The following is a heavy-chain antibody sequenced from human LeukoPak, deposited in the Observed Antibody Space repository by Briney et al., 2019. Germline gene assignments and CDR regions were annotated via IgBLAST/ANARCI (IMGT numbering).Heavy chain of an antibody. J-gene: IGHJ4*02. D-gene: IGHD1-14*01. CDR2: IYYSGST. Sequence: PSQTLSLTCTVSGGSIGSTTYYWSWIRQHPGKGLEWIGYIYYSGSTYYNPSLKSRVTISVDTSKNQFSLKLSSVTAADTAVYYCARDRSPSGTSTRNLDFWGQGTLVTVSS. CDR1: GGSIGSTTYY. V-gene: IGHV4-31*03. CDR3: ARDRSPSGTSTRNLDF.